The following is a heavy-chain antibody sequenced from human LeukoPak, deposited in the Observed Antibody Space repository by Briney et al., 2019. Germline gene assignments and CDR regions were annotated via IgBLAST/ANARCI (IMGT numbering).Heavy chain of an antibody. CDR3: ARGGETAAGISSFFDY. CDR2: IIPIFGTA. CDR1: GGTFSSYA. D-gene: IGHD6-13*01. Sequence: ASVKVSCKASGGTFSSYAISCVRQAPGQGLEWMGGIIPIFGTANYAQKFQGRVTITTDESTDESTGTAYMELSGLKSEDTAVYYCARGGETAAGISSFFDYWGQGTLVTVSS. V-gene: IGHV1-69*05. J-gene: IGHJ4*02.